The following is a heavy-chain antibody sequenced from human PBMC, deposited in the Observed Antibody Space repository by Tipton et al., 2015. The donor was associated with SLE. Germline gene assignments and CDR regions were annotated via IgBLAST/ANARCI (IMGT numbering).Heavy chain of an antibody. CDR2: ISSSGSSI. J-gene: IGHJ4*02. CDR1: GFTFSNYA. CDR3: ARTALRIAAAGSRRDN. Sequence: GSLRLSCAASGFTFSNYAMTWVRQAPGKGLEWVSSISSSGSSIYYADSVKGRFTISRDNVKNSLYLQMNSLRAEDTAVYYCARTALRIAAAGSRRDNWGQGTLVTVSS. V-gene: IGHV3-48*03. D-gene: IGHD6-13*01.